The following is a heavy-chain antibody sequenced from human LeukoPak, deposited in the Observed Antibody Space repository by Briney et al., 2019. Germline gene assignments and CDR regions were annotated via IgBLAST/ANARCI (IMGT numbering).Heavy chain of an antibody. D-gene: IGHD2-15*01. J-gene: IGHJ4*02. CDR1: GFTFSTYS. CDR3: ARDQGRYCSGGSCSLFDY. V-gene: IGHV3-21*01. Sequence: GGSLRLSCAASGFTFSTYSLNWVRQAPGRGLEWVSSSSGSSSYIYYADSLKGRFTISRHNAKNSLYLQMNSLRAEDTAVYYCARDQGRYCSGGSCSLFDYWGQGTLVTVSS. CDR2: SSGSSSYI.